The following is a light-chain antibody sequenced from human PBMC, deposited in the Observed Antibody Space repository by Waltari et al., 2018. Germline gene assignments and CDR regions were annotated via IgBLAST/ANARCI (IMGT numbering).Light chain of an antibody. CDR3: QQRSNWPPKWT. V-gene: IGKV3-11*01. Sequence: EILLTQSPATLSLSPGERATLSCRASQSVSSYLAWYQQKPGQAPRLLIYDASNRATGIPARFSGSGSGTDFTLTISSLEPEDFAVYYCQQRSNWPPKWTFGQGTKVEIK. CDR1: QSVSSY. CDR2: DAS. J-gene: IGKJ1*01.